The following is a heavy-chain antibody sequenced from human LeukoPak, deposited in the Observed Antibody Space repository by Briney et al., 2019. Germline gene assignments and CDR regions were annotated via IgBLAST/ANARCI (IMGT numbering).Heavy chain of an antibody. CDR2: INHSGST. J-gene: IGHJ4*02. V-gene: IGHV4-34*01. CDR3: ARGGGKLDY. CDR1: GGSFSGYY. Sequence: SETLSLTCAVYGGSFSGYYWSWIRQPPGKGLEWIGEINHSGSTNYNPSLKSRVTISVDTSKNQFSLQLNSVTPEDTAVYYCARGGGKLDYWGQGTLVTVSS. D-gene: IGHD6-25*01.